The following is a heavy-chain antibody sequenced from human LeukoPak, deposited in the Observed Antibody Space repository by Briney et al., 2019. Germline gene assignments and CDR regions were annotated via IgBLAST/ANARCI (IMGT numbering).Heavy chain of an antibody. V-gene: IGHV1-24*01. Sequence: ASVKVSCKVSGYTLTELSMHWVRQAPGKGLEWMGGFDPEDGETIYAQKFQGRVTMTEDTSTDTAYMELSGLRSEDTAVYYCATLAAADMYYFDYWGQGTLVTVSS. D-gene: IGHD6-13*01. J-gene: IGHJ4*02. CDR3: ATLAAADMYYFDY. CDR1: GYTLTELS. CDR2: FDPEDGET.